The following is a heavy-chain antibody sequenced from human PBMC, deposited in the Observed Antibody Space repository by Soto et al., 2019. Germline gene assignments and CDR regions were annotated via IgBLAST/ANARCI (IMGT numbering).Heavy chain of an antibody. D-gene: IGHD3-16*02. V-gene: IGHV1-18*01. CDR2: INTYNGNT. CDR1: GYTFTRYG. CDR3: AMVDVNVTPSPQDV. J-gene: IGHJ6*02. Sequence: QVQLVLSGAEVKNPGASVKVSCKASGYTFTRYGIGWARQAPGQGLEWMGWINTYNGNTNYAQNVQGRVTLTTPTSSSTAYMELRSLRSNDTAIYYCAMVDVNVTPSPQDVWGQVTTVIVSS.